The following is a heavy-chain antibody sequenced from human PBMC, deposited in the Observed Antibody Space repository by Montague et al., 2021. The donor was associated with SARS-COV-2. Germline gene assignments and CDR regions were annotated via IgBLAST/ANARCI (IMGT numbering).Heavy chain of an antibody. V-gene: IGHV6-1*01. J-gene: IGHJ4*02. CDR3: IRDTGSAQAGFDA. CDR2: TNFRSKWTS. Sequence: CAISGDSDCIIPLARNWIRQSPSGPLEWLGRTNFRSKWTSDYATSVEGRISIDPDTSKNQFFLHLRSVTPEDTGVYYCIRDTGSAQAGFDAWGQGTLVTVSS. CDR1: GDSDCIIPLA. D-gene: IGHD4-17*01.